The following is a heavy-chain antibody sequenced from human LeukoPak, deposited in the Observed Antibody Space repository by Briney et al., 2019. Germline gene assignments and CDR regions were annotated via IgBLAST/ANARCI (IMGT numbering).Heavy chain of an antibody. V-gene: IGHV4-59*01. J-gene: IGHJ4*02. D-gene: IGHD1-14*01. Sequence: SETLSLTCTVSGASISTYYWSWIRQPPGKGLEWIGYIYYTGSTDHNPSLKSRVTISVDTSKNQFSLKLTSVTAADTAVYYCARATGDIHFDFWGRGTLVTVSS. CDR2: IYYTGST. CDR3: ARATGDIHFDF. CDR1: GASISTYY.